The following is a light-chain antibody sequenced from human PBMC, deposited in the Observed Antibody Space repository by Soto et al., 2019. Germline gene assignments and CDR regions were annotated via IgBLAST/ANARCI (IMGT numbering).Light chain of an antibody. CDR1: QSGLYNSDIKKY. Sequence: DIVMTQSPDSLAVSLGERATINCKSSQSGLYNSDIKKYLARYQQKPGQPPKLLIYWASTRDSGVPDRFSSSGSGADFTLTISSLQAEDGAVYYCQQYYTTLTFGGGTKVEIK. CDR2: WAS. CDR3: QQYYTTLT. J-gene: IGKJ4*02. V-gene: IGKV4-1*01.